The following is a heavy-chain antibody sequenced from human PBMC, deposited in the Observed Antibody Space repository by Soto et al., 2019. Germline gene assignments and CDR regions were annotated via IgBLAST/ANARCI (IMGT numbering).Heavy chain of an antibody. J-gene: IGHJ4*02. D-gene: IGHD3-3*01. CDR2: IYHSGST. Sequence: TLSLTCAVSGGSISSGGYSWSWIRQPPGKGLEWIGYIYHSGSTYYNPSLKSRVTISVDRSKNQFSLKLSSVTAADTAVYYCARGPYDFWSGYYFDYWGQGTLVTVSS. CDR3: ARGPYDFWSGYYFDY. CDR1: GGSISSGGYS. V-gene: IGHV4-30-2*01.